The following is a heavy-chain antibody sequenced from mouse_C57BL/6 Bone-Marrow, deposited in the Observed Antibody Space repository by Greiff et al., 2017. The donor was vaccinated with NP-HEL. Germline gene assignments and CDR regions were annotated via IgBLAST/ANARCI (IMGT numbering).Heavy chain of an antibody. J-gene: IGHJ4*01. V-gene: IGHV1-69*01. Sequence: QVQLKQPGAELVMPGASVKLSCKASGYTFTSYWMHWVQQRPGQGLEWIGEIDPSDSYTNYNQKFKGKSTLTVDKSSSTAYMQLSSLTSEDSAVYYCARDYGSSPLYAMDYWGQGTSVTVSS. CDR3: ARDYGSSPLYAMDY. CDR1: GYTFTSYW. D-gene: IGHD1-1*01. CDR2: IDPSDSYT.